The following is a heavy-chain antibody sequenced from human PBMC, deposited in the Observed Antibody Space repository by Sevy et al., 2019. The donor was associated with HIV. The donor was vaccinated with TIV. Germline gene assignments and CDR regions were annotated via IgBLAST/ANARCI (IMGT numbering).Heavy chain of an antibody. CDR2: ISKDGTNK. CDR1: GFNISPYA. CDR3: AKEGYYYESHSADWFDP. Sequence: GGSLRLSCSASGFNISPYALHWVLQTPGKELQWLAVISKDGTNKDYADFVKGRFSLSRDNSKNTLYLQMSNLRPEDTAVYYCAKEGYYYESHSADWFDPWGQGTLVTVSS. J-gene: IGHJ5*02. D-gene: IGHD3-22*01. V-gene: IGHV3-30*04.